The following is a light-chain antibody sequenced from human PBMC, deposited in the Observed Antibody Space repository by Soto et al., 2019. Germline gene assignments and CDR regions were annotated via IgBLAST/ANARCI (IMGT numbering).Light chain of an antibody. CDR3: MQSTQLPPT. V-gene: IGKV2D-29*02. J-gene: IGKJ5*01. CDR1: QSLLHITGETF. CDR2: EVS. Sequence: DVVMTQTPLSLSVTPGQPASISCKSSQSLLHITGETFLFWYLQKPRQSPQLLIYEVSTRVSGVPDRFSGSGLGRDFTLEISRVETDDVGIYYCMQSTQLPPTFGQGTRL.